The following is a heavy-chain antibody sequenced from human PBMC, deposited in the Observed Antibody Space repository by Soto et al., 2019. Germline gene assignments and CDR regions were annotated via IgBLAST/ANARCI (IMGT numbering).Heavy chain of an antibody. CDR2: IYSGGST. D-gene: IGHD4-4*01. J-gene: IGHJ4*01. CDR3: ASRNYDGGYWEFDY. CDR1: GFTVSSNY. Sequence: GGSLRLSCAASGFTVSSNYMSWVRQAPGKGLEWVSVIYSGGSTYYADSVKGRFTISRDNSKNTLYLQMNSLRAEDTAVYYCASRNYDGGYWEFDYWGDGTLVSVSS. V-gene: IGHV3-66*01.